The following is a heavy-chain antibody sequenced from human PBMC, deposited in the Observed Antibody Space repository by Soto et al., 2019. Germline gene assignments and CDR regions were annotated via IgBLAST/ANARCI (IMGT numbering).Heavy chain of an antibody. V-gene: IGHV2-5*01. J-gene: IGHJ4*02. D-gene: IGHD3-10*01. CDR1: GFSLSTSGVG. Sequence: QITLKESGPTLVKPTQTLTLTCTFSGFSLSTSGVGVGWIRQSPGKALEWLALIYWNDEKRYSPSLKSRLTVTKDTSKNQVVLTMTNVDPVDTATYYCTHILGGRVVLYWGQGTLVTVSS. CDR3: THILGGRVVLY. CDR2: IYWNDEK.